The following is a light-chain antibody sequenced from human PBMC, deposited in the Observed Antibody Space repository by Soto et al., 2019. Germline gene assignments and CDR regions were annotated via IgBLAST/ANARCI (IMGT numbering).Light chain of an antibody. CDR2: EVS. V-gene: IGLV2-14*01. CDR1: SSDVGGYNY. CDR3: SSYTSSSIDYV. Sequence: QSALTQPASVSGSPGQSITISCTGTSSDVGGYNYVSWYQQHPGKAPKLMIYEVSNRPSGVSNRFSGSKSGNTASLAISGLQAEDDADSYCSSYTSSSIDYVFGTGTQVTVL. J-gene: IGLJ1*01.